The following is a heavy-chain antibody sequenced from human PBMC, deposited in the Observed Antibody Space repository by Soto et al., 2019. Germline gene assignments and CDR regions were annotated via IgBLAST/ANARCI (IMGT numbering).Heavy chain of an antibody. Sequence: EVQLLESGGGLVQPGGSLRLSCAASGFTFSSYSMSWVRQAPGKGLEWVSAISGGGGTTYYVDSVKGRFTISRDNSKNTVQLKKNSLRAEDTAVYHCARASIGGTPYYWFDPWGQGTLVTVSS. D-gene: IGHD1-7*01. CDR3: ARASIGGTPYYWFDP. CDR1: GFTFSSYS. V-gene: IGHV3-23*01. J-gene: IGHJ5*02. CDR2: ISGGGGTT.